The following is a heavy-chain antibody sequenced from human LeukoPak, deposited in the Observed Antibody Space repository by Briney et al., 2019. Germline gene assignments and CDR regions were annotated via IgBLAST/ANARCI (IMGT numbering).Heavy chain of an antibody. CDR2: ISWNSGSI. Sequence: GGSLRLSCAASGFTFDDYAMHWVRQAPGKGLEWVSGISWNSGSIGYADSVKGRFTISRDNAKNSLYLQMNSLRAEDTALYYCAKDMSIAAAGNPFDYLGQGTLVTVSS. CDR1: GFTFDDYA. CDR3: AKDMSIAAAGNPFDY. V-gene: IGHV3-9*01. J-gene: IGHJ4*02. D-gene: IGHD6-13*01.